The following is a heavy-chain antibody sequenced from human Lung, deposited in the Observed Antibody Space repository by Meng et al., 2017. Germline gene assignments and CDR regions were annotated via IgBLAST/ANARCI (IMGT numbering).Heavy chain of an antibody. CDR3: ARGPTTMAHDFDY. Sequence: QVQLRHWGEGLLKPSETLSPTCVVSGGSFSDYYWSWIRQPPGKGLEWIGEINHSGSTNYNPSLESRATISVDTSQNNLSLKLSSVTAADSAVYYCARGPTTMAHDFDYWGQGTLVTVSS. D-gene: IGHD4-11*01. CDR1: GGSFSDYY. J-gene: IGHJ4*02. V-gene: IGHV4-34*01. CDR2: INHSGST.